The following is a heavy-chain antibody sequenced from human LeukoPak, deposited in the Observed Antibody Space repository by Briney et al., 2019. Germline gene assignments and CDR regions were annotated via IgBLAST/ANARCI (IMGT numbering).Heavy chain of an antibody. CDR1: GYTFTGYY. Sequence: ASVKVSCKASGYTFTGYYIHWVRQAPGQGLEWMGWISAYNGNTNYAQKLQGRVTMTTDTSTSTAYMELRSLRSDDTAVYYCASTNYYDFWSGYLYYYGMDVWGQGTTVTVSS. D-gene: IGHD3-3*01. V-gene: IGHV1-18*04. CDR3: ASTNYYDFWSGYLYYYGMDV. J-gene: IGHJ6*02. CDR2: ISAYNGNT.